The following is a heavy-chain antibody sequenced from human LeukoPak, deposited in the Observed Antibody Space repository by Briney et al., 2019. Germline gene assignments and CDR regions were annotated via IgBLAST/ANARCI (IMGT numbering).Heavy chain of an antibody. CDR1: GFTFSYYG. V-gene: IGHV3-30*18. CDR2: ISTDASK. J-gene: IGHJ4*02. CDR3: VKDSSTTWFGGDSE. Sequence: GRSLTLSCAASGFTFSYYGVHWVRQAPGKGLEWVSLISTDASKNYADSVKGRFTISRDNSKNTLYLQMKSLRVEDTAVYYCVKDSSTTWFGGDSEWGQGTLVTVSS. D-gene: IGHD3-10*01.